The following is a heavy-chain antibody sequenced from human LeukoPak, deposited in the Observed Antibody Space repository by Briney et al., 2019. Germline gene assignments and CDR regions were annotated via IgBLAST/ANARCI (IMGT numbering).Heavy chain of an antibody. CDR1: GFTVSSNY. V-gene: IGHV3-53*01. Sequence: PGGSLRLSCAASGFTVSSNYMSWVRQAPGKGLEWVSVIYSGGSTYYADSVKGRFTISRDNSKNTLYLQMNSLRAEDTAVYYCARDGPYYDFWSGYSTSYYMDVWGKGTTVTVSS. D-gene: IGHD3-3*01. CDR3: ARDGPYYDFWSGYSTSYYMDV. CDR2: IYSGGST. J-gene: IGHJ6*03.